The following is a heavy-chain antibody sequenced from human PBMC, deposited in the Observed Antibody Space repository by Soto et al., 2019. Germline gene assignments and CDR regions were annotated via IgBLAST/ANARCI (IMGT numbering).Heavy chain of an antibody. CDR2: TDYSGNT. CDR3: ARAVGDPLYYLDY. D-gene: IGHD6-19*01. CDR1: SDSISSYY. J-gene: IGHJ4*02. V-gene: IGHV4-59*08. Sequence: QVQLQESGPGLVRPSETLSLTCTVSSDSISSYYWIWIRQSPGKGLEWIGYTDYSGNTNYNPSLKSRVTISGDTSKTQFSLRLCSVTAADSAVYYCARAVGDPLYYLDYWGQGTLVTVSS.